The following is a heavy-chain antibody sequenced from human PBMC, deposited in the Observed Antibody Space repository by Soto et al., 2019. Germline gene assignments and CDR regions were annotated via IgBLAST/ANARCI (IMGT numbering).Heavy chain of an antibody. D-gene: IGHD2-15*01. CDR1: GVSIHNSHSF. Sequence: XESLSVPCAVSGVSIHNSHSFWGWIRQPPGKGLEFIGSVYHSGGSYYNPSLKGRVTISVDTSNNQISLRVNSVTAADTAVYYCGRVVEGATRHTDSDSWGQGMLVTVSS. J-gene: IGHJ5*02. CDR2: VYHSGGS. CDR3: GRVVEGATRHTDSDS. V-gene: IGHV4-39*02.